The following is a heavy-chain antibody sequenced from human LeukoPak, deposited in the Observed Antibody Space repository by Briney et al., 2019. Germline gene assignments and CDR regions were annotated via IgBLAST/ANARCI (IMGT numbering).Heavy chain of an antibody. CDR1: GGSISSYY. V-gene: IGHV4-4*07. J-gene: IGHJ2*01. CDR3: ARGDRPFYVSPDYWYFDL. Sequence: SETLSVTCTVSGGSISSYYWSWIRQPAGKGLEWIGRIYTSGSTNYNPSLKSRVTMSVDTSKNQFSLKLSSVTAADTAVYYCARGDRPFYVSPDYWYFDLWGRGTLVTVSS. CDR2: IYTSGST. D-gene: IGHD3-16*01.